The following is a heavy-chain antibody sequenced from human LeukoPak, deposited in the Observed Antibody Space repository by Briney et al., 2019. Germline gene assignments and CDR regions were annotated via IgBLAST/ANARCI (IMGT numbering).Heavy chain of an antibody. CDR1: GGSISSFY. V-gene: IGHV4-59*01. Sequence: SETLSLTCTVSGGSISSFYWSWIRHPPGKGLEWIGYIYYNGDTSYNPSLKSRVTISVDTSKNQFSLKLSSVTAADTAVYYCARYASDGWRFDYWGQGTLVTVSP. J-gene: IGHJ4*02. D-gene: IGHD5-24*01. CDR3: ARYASDGWRFDY. CDR2: IYYNGDT.